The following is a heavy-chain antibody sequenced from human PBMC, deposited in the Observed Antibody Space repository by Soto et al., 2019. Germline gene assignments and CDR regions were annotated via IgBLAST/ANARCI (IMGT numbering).Heavy chain of an antibody. J-gene: IGHJ4*02. D-gene: IGHD3-3*01. CDR3: AKDRPAGYDFWSGYLFDY. V-gene: IGHV3-30*18. Sequence: QVQLVESGGGVVQPGRSLRLSCAASGFTFSSYGMHWVRQAPGKGLEWVAVISYDGSNKYYADSVKGRFTISRDNSKNTLYLQMNSLRAEDTAVYYCAKDRPAGYDFWSGYLFDYWGQGTLVTVSS. CDR2: ISYDGSNK. CDR1: GFTFSSYG.